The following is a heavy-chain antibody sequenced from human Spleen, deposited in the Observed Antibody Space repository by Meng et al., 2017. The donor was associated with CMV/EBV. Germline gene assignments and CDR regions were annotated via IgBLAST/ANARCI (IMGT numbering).Heavy chain of an antibody. J-gene: IGHJ3*02. CDR2: INPNSGGT. Sequence: ASVKVSCKASGYTFTGYYMHWVRQAPGQGLEWMGWINPNSGGTNYAQKFQGRVTMTRDTSISTAYMELSRLRSDDTAVYYCARDLFAGDTAFDIWGQGTMVTVSS. CDR3: ARDLFAGDTAFDI. CDR1: GYTFTGYY. V-gene: IGHV1-2*02.